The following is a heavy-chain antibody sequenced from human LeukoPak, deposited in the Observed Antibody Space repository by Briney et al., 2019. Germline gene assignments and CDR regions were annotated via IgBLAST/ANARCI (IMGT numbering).Heavy chain of an antibody. CDR1: EFTFSSYG. J-gene: IGHJ5*02. Sequence: GGSLRLSCAASEFTFSSYGMHWVRQAPGKGLEWVAVIWYDGSNKYYADSVKGRFTISRDNSKNTLYLQMNSLRAEDTAVYYCARARSKVRGAAYNWFDPWGQGTLVTVSS. CDR2: IWYDGSNK. CDR3: ARARSKVRGAAYNWFDP. V-gene: IGHV3-33*08. D-gene: IGHD3-10*01.